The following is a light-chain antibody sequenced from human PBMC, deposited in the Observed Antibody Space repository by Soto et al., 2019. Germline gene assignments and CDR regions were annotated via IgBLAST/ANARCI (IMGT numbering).Light chain of an antibody. Sequence: DIQLTQSPSFLSASVGDRVTITCRASQSISSYLAWYQQKPGKAPKLLIYAASTLQSGVPSRFSCSGSETEFTLTISSLQPEDFATYYCQQLNSYPRTFGQGTKLEIK. CDR2: AAS. CDR1: QSISSY. CDR3: QQLNSYPRT. V-gene: IGKV1-9*01. J-gene: IGKJ2*01.